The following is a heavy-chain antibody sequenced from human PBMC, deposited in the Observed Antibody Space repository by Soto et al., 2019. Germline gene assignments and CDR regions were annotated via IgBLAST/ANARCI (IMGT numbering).Heavy chain of an antibody. D-gene: IGHD6-13*01. V-gene: IGHV3-21*01. J-gene: IGHJ4*02. Sequence: PGGSLRLPCAASGFSFSSYSMIWVRQAPGEGLEWVSFITSSSSSIFYAASVQGRFTISRDNAKNSLYLQMNGLRAEDTAVYYCARAFAGTASSDYLGQGALVTVSS. CDR1: GFSFSSYS. CDR3: ARAFAGTASSDY. CDR2: ITSSSSSI.